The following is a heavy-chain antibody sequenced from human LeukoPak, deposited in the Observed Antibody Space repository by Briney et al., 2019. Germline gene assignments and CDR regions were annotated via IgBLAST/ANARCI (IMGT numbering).Heavy chain of an antibody. V-gene: IGHV4-59*08. CDR2: IYYSGRT. Sequence: SETLSLTCAVYGGSFSGYYWSWIRQPPGKGLEWIGYIYYSGRTNYNPSLKSRVIISIDTSKTQFSLKLSSVTAADTAVYYCARHPGRWIAARTPWFDPWGQGTLVTVSS. D-gene: IGHD6-6*01. J-gene: IGHJ5*02. CDR3: ARHPGRWIAARTPWFDP. CDR1: GGSFSGYY.